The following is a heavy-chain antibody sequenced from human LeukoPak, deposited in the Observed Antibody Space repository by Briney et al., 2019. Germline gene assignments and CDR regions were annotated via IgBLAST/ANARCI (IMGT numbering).Heavy chain of an antibody. D-gene: IGHD2-15*01. CDR3: ARERWHCRVNCYSVYYYALDV. Sequence: GASVKVSCKGSGYTFTNYAVHWVRRAPGQGLEWLGWINPGNGDTKYSQNFQGRVTVTSDTSAATAYVELNSLTSEDTAVYYCARERWHCRVNCYSVYYYALDVWGQGTTVTVSS. J-gene: IGHJ6*02. CDR2: INPGNGDT. V-gene: IGHV1-3*01. CDR1: GYTFTNYA.